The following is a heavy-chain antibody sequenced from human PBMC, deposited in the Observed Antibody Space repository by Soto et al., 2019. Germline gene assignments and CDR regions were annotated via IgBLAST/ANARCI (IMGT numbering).Heavy chain of an antibody. J-gene: IGHJ4*02. Sequence: GGSLRLSCAASGFTFSSYAMSWVRQAPGKGLEWVSAISGSGGSTYYADSVKGRFTISRDNSKNTLYLQMNSLRAEDTAVYYCAKAGYYYDSSGYRRPIDYWGQGTLVTVSS. CDR1: GFTFSSYA. V-gene: IGHV3-23*01. D-gene: IGHD3-22*01. CDR2: ISGSGGST. CDR3: AKAGYYYDSSGYRRPIDY.